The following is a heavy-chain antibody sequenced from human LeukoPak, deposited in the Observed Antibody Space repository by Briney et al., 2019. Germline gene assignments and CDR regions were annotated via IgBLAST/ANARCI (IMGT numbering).Heavy chain of an antibody. CDR3: ARDPLGNCTSTSCPRGPFDP. CDR2: IGRTGTYT. CDR1: GFTFNSYI. V-gene: IGHV3-21*01. D-gene: IGHD2-2*01. J-gene: IGHJ5*02. Sequence: GGSLRLSCAASGFTFNSYIMNWVRQVPGKGLEWVSSIGRTGTYTFLAGSVKDRFTISRDNGRNSLYLQMNSLRPEDTAIYYCARDPLGNCTSTSCPRGPFDPWGQGTLVIVSS.